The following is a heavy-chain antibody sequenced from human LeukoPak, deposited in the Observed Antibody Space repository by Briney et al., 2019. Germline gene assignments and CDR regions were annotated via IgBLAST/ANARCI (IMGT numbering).Heavy chain of an antibody. J-gene: IGHJ6*03. CDR3: AKGTGASATWRYMDV. CDR2: ISGTGSGT. Sequence: GGSLRLSCAASGITFSMYAMSWVRQAPGKGLEWGSGISGTGSGTYHADSVKGRFTISRDNSKNTLYLQINSLRVEDTAVYYCAKGTGASATWRYMDVWGKGTTVTVSS. V-gene: IGHV3-23*01. D-gene: IGHD6-13*01. CDR1: GITFSMYA.